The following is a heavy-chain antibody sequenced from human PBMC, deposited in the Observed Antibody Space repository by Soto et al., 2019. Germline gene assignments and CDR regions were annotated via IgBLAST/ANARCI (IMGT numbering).Heavy chain of an antibody. V-gene: IGHV4-39*01. D-gene: IGHD3-10*01. CDR2: IYYSGST. J-gene: IGHJ5*02. CDR3: ARGYYYGAGSSNWFDP. CDR1: GGSISSSSYY. Sequence: QLQLQESGPGLVKPSETLSLTCTVSGGSISSSSYYWGWIRQPPGKGLEWIGSIYYSGSTYYTPSLTRRVTISVDTSKNQFSLKLSSVTAADTAVYYCARGYYYGAGSSNWFDPWGQGTLVTVSS.